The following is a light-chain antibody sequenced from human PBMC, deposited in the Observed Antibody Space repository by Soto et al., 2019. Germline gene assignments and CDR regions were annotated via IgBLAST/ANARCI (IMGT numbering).Light chain of an antibody. Sequence: EILLTQSPDTLSLSPGERATLSCRSAQSVGTRLPGYQHKTGQAPRLLISGASSRATGIPDRFTGSGSETSFTLTISRLEPEDFALYYCQHYQSGHTITFGQGTRLEIK. CDR2: GAS. V-gene: IGKV3-20*01. CDR3: QHYQSGHTIT. J-gene: IGKJ5*01. CDR1: QSVGTR.